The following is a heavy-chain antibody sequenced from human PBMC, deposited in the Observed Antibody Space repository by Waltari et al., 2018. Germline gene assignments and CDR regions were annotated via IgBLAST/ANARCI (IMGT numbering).Heavy chain of an antibody. CDR1: GFTFDDYA. V-gene: IGHV3-9*01. D-gene: IGHD6-6*01. CDR2: ISGNRGII. CDR3: AKDTDSRSAGFDY. J-gene: IGHJ4*02. Sequence: EVQLVESGGGLVQPGRSLRLSCAASGFTFDDYAMHWVRQAPGKGLEWVSGISGNRGIIGDADTVRGRFTISRDNAKNSRYLQMNSLRAEDTALYYCAKDTDSRSAGFDYWGQGTLVTVSS.